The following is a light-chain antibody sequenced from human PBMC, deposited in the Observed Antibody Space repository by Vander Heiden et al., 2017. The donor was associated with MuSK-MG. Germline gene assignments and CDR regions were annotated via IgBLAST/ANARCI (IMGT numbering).Light chain of an antibody. V-gene: IGKV3-20*01. CDR3: QQYGSSHT. Sequence: SPGTLSLSPGERATLSCRASQSVSSSYLAWYQQKPGQAPRLLIYGASSRATGIPDRFSGSGSGTDFTLTISRLEPEDFAVYYWQQYGSSHTFGPGTKVDIK. J-gene: IGKJ3*01. CDR2: GAS. CDR1: QSVSSSY.